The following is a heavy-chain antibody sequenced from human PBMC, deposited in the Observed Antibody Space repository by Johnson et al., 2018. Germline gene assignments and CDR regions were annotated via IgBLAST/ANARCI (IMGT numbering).Heavy chain of an antibody. V-gene: IGHV3-11*04. Sequence: QVQLVQSGGGVVQXGRSLRLXCAASGFTFSDYYMSWIRQAPGKGLAWVSYISSSGSTIYYADSVKGRFPISRDNAKNSLYLQMNSLRAEDTAVYYCARGAGFCSGGSCLGRYSSQHWGQGTLVTVSS. D-gene: IGHD2-15*01. CDR3: ARGAGFCSGGSCLGRYSSQH. CDR1: GFTFSDYY. CDR2: ISSSGSTI. J-gene: IGHJ1*01.